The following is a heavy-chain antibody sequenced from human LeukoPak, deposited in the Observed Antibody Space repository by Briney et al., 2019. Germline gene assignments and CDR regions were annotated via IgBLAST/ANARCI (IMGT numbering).Heavy chain of an antibody. Sequence: GGSLRLSCAASGFTFSSYEMNWVRQAPGKGLEWVSYISSSGSTIYYADSVKGRFTISRDNAKNSLYLQMNSLRAEDTAVYYCARVGVTMVRGAPDYYYYYYMDVWGKGTTVTISS. CDR1: GFTFSSYE. D-gene: IGHD3-10*01. CDR3: ARVGVTMVRGAPDYYYYYYMDV. V-gene: IGHV3-48*03. CDR2: ISSSGSTI. J-gene: IGHJ6*03.